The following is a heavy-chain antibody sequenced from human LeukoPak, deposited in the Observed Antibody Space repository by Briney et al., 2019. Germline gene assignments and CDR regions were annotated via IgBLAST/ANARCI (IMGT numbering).Heavy chain of an antibody. CDR1: GGSISSSSYY. CDR2: IYYSGST. D-gene: IGHD6-13*01. Sequence: SETLSLTCTVSGGSISSSSYYWGWIRQPPGKGLEWIGSIYYSGSTYYNPSLKSRVTISVDTSKNQFSLKLSSVTAADTAVYYCARHDRIIASPLVWGQGTLVTVSS. V-gene: IGHV4-39*01. CDR3: ARHDRIIASPLV. J-gene: IGHJ4*02.